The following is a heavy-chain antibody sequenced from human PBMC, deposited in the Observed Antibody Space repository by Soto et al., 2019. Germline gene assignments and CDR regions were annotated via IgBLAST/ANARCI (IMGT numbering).Heavy chain of an antibody. CDR1: GYTFSAYY. D-gene: IGHD2-2*01. CDR3: ARVRQLRDSIDY. J-gene: IGHJ4*02. CDR2: INPNSGGT. Sequence: ASVKVSCNASGYTFSAYYTHWVRQAPGQELEWMGWINPNSGGTNYAQKFQGRVTMTRDTSISTAYMELSRLRYDDTAAYYCARVRQLRDSIDYWGQGTLVTVSS. V-gene: IGHV1-2*02.